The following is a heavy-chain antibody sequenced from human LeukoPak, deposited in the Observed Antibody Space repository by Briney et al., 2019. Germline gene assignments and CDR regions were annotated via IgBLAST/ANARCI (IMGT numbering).Heavy chain of an antibody. CDR2: INHSGST. V-gene: IGHV4-34*01. D-gene: IGHD7-27*01. Sequence: SETLSLTCAVYGGSFSGYYWSWIRQPPGKGLEWIGEINHSGSTNYNPSLKSRVTISADTSKNQFSLKLSSVTAADTAVYYCARKIGWGIYYFDYWGQGTLVTVSS. CDR1: GGSFSGYY. CDR3: ARKIGWGIYYFDY. J-gene: IGHJ4*02.